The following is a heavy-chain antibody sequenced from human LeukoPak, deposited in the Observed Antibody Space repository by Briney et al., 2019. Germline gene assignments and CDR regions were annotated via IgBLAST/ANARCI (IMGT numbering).Heavy chain of an antibody. CDR3: ARGRAYYDSSGFFNY. D-gene: IGHD3-22*01. CDR1: GDSISGYY. V-gene: IGHV4-4*07. J-gene: IGHJ4*02. CDR2: MYTTGST. Sequence: SETLSLTCNVSGDSISGYYWNWIRQPAGKGLEWIGRMYTTGSTSYNPSLASRVTMSVATSKNQFSLNLNSVTAADTAFYYCARGRAYYDSSGFFNYWGQGILVTVSS.